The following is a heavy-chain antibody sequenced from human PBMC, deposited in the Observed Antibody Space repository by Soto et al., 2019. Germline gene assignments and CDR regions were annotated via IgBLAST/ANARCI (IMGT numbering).Heavy chain of an antibody. D-gene: IGHD3-10*01. CDR1: GFTFSNYD. J-gene: IGHJ6*02. Sequence: QVHLVESGGGVVQPGRSLRLSCTASGFTFSNYDIHWVRQAPGKGLEWVTVISYDGTDKYYADSVKGRFPISRDNSKNTLYLQMNHLRADDTAVYYCTKDRYWYFSVSGHSYTYVFFGMEVWGQGTKVTVSS. CDR3: TKDRYWYFSVSGHSYTYVFFGMEV. V-gene: IGHV3-30*18. CDR2: ISYDGTDK.